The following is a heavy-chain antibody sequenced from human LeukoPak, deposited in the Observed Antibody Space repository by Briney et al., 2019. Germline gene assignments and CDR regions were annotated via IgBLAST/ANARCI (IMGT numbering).Heavy chain of an antibody. J-gene: IGHJ4*02. D-gene: IGHD3-22*01. V-gene: IGHV3-66*01. CDR3: ATTGGYDSSGYYAY. Sequence: GGSLRLSCAASGFTFSDYYMSWVRQAPGKGLEWVPVIYTGGSTYYADSVRGRFTISRGNSKNTLYLQMNSLRAEDTAVYYCATTGGYDSSGYYAYWGQGTLVTVSS. CDR2: IYTGGST. CDR1: GFTFSDYY.